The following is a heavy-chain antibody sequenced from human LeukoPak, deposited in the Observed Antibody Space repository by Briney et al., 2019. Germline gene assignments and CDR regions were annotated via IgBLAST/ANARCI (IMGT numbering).Heavy chain of an antibody. CDR2: INSGGST. Sequence: GGSLRLSCAASGFTVSTNYMSLVRKAPGRGLELVSLINSGGSTYYADSVKGRFTISRDNSNNTVYLHMNSLRAEDTAVYYCAKDRIAGHDTFDIWGQGTVVTVSS. CDR1: GFTVSTNY. J-gene: IGHJ3*02. V-gene: IGHV3-53*05. CDR3: AKDRIAGHDTFDI. D-gene: IGHD6-13*01.